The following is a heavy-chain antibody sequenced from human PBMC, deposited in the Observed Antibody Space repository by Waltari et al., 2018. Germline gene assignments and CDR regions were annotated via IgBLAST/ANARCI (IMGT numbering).Heavy chain of an antibody. CDR1: GFTFDDYA. CDR3: ARIVVGGGMDV. V-gene: IGHV3-9*01. Sequence: EVQLVESGGGLVQPGRSLRLSCAASGFTFDDYAMHWVRQAPGKGVEWVSGISWNSGSIGYADSVKGRFTISRDNAKNSLYLQMNSLRAEDTALYYCARIVVGGGMDVCGQGTTVTVSS. D-gene: IGHD2-21*01. J-gene: IGHJ6*02. CDR2: ISWNSGSI.